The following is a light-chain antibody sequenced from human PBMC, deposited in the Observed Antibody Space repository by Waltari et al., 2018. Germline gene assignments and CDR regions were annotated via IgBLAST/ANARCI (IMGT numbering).Light chain of an antibody. CDR2: DVS. Sequence: QSALTQPASVSGSPGQSITISCTGTSSDVGGYNYVSWYQQHPGKAPKLMINDVSNRPPGVSIRCSGSKSSNTAHLTISGLHAEEEAEYYCSAYTSSSTVVFGGGPKLTVL. CDR3: SAYTSSSTVV. J-gene: IGLJ2*01. V-gene: IGLV2-14*03. CDR1: SSDVGGYNY.